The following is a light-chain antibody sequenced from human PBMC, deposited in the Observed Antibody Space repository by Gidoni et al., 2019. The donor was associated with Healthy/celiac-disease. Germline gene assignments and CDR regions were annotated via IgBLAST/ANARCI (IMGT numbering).Light chain of an antibody. V-gene: IGKV3-15*01. CDR1: QSVSSN. J-gene: IGKJ1*01. CDR3: QQYNNWPRT. Sequence: EIVMTQSPATLSVSPGERATLSCRASQSVSSNLAWYQQKPSQAPRLLIDGASTRATGIPARFSGSGSGTEFTLTISSLQSEDFAVYYCQQYNNWPRTFGQGTKVEIK. CDR2: GAS.